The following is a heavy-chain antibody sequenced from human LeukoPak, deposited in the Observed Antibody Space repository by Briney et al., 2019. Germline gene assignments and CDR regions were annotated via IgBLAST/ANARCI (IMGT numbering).Heavy chain of an antibody. V-gene: IGHV1-46*01. CDR1: GYTFTSYY. D-gene: IGHD3-22*01. CDR3: AREAPGYYYDSSGYHPSETFDY. Sequence: ASVKVSCKASGYTFTSYYMHWVRQAPGQGLEWMGIINPSGGSTSYAQKFQGRVTMTRDMSTSTVYMELSSLRSEDTAVDYCAREAPGYYYDSSGYHPSETFDYWGQGTLVTVSS. CDR2: INPSGGST. J-gene: IGHJ4*02.